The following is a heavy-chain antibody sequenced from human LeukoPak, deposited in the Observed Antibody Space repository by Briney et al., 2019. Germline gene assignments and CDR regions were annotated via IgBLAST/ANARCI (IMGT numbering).Heavy chain of an antibody. V-gene: IGHV4-34*01. CDR3: ARQHGYLYFDY. CDR1: GGSFSGYY. D-gene: IGHD5-18*01. J-gene: IGHJ4*02. Sequence: PSETLSLTCAVYGGSFSGYYWSWIRQPPGKGLEWIGEINHSGSTNYNPSLKSRVTISVDTSKNQFSLKLSSVTAADTAVHYCARQHGYLYFDYWGQGTLVTVSS. CDR2: INHSGST.